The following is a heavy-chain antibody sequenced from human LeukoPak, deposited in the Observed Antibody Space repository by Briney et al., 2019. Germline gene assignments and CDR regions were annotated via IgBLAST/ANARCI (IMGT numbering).Heavy chain of an antibody. D-gene: IGHD3-10*01. CDR3: ATVRSGSWDWFDP. J-gene: IGHJ5*02. CDR1: GFTFSSYW. CDR2: INGDGSTT. V-gene: IGHV3-74*01. Sequence: GSLRLSCAASGFTFSSYWMHWVRQAPGKGLVWVSRINGDGSTTTYVDSVKGRFTISRDNAKNTVYLQMNSLRVDDTAVYYCATVRSGSWDWFDPWGQGTLVTVSS.